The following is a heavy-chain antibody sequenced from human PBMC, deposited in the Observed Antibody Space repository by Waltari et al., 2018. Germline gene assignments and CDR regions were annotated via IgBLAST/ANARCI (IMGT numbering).Heavy chain of an antibody. CDR2: ISHSANA. J-gene: IGHJ5*02. D-gene: IGHD3-10*01. CDR1: SYSIRSGYF. Sequence: QVQLQESGPGLERPSETLSLTCVVSSYSIRSGYFWGWIRQPPGKGLEWVGSISHSANAYYNPSLKSRVTMSVDTSKNQFALKVTSVTAADTAIYYCVRDLGGSGNSWFDAWGQGTLVTVSS. V-gene: IGHV4-38-2*02. CDR3: VRDLGGSGNSWFDA.